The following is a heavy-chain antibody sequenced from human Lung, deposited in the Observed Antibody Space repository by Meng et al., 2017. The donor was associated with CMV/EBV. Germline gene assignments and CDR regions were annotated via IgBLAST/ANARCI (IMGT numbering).Heavy chain of an antibody. CDR1: GGSISSSSYY. J-gene: IGHJ5*02. Sequence: SETLSLTCTVSGGSISSSSYYWGWIRQPPGKGLEWIGSIYYSGSTYYNPSLKSRVTISVDTSKNQFSLKLSSVTAADTAAYYCARGEGYQLLLSGPWGQGTLVTVSS. D-gene: IGHD2-2*01. CDR2: IYYSGST. CDR3: ARGEGYQLLLSGP. V-gene: IGHV4-39*07.